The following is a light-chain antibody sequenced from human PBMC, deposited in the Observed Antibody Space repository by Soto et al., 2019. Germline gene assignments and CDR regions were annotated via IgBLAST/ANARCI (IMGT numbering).Light chain of an antibody. J-gene: IGKJ1*01. CDR2: WAS. V-gene: IGKV4-1*01. CDR3: HQYYSIPFT. Sequence: IVMTQNPDSLAVSLGERATINCKSSPSVLYISNNNRDSTGNHKKPGQSPRVLIYWASTRESAVPDRFMGSGSATDFTRTIISLQAEEVAVYYCHQYYSIPFTSGQVTKRDIK. CDR1: PSVLYISNNNRD.